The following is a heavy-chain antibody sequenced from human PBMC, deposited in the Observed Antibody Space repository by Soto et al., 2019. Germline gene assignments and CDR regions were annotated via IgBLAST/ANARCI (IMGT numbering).Heavy chain of an antibody. Sequence: LSLTCTVSGGSISSSSYCWGWIRQPPGKGLEWIGSIYYSGSTYYNPSLKSRVTISVDTSKNQFSLKLSSVTAADTAVYYCARHGGYFDWLLQNGPYYYGMDVWGQGTTVTVSS. D-gene: IGHD3-9*01. V-gene: IGHV4-39*01. J-gene: IGHJ6*02. CDR3: ARHGGYFDWLLQNGPYYYGMDV. CDR2: IYYSGST. CDR1: GGSISSSSYC.